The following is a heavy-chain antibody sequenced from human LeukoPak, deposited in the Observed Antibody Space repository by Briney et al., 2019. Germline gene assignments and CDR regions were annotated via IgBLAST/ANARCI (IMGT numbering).Heavy chain of an antibody. V-gene: IGHV3-74*01. J-gene: IGHJ4*02. Sequence: GGSLRLSCAASGFTFSSYWMHWVRQAPGKGLVWVSRISTDGSSTSYADSVKGRYTISRDNAKNTLYLQMNSLRAEDTAVYYCVRWSGDGRAYWGQGTLVTVSS. CDR2: ISTDGSST. D-gene: IGHD3-3*01. CDR3: VRWSGDGRAY. CDR1: GFTFSSYW.